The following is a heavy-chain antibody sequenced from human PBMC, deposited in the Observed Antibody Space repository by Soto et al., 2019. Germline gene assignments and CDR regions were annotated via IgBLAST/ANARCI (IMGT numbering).Heavy chain of an antibody. J-gene: IGHJ6*02. CDR1: GFTLSSYA. V-gene: IGHV3-23*01. CDR3: ARDTTYYDFWSGYPLYYYYGMDV. Sequence: PXGSLRLSCAASGFTLSSYAMSWVRQAPGKGLDWVSAISGSGGSTYYADSVKGRFTISRDNSKNTLYLQMNSLRAEDTAVYYCARDTTYYDFWSGYPLYYYYGMDVWGQGATVTVSS. D-gene: IGHD3-3*01. CDR2: ISGSGGST.